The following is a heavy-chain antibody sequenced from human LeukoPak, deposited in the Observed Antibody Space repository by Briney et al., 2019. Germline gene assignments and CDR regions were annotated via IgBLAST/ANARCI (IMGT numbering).Heavy chain of an antibody. Sequence: ASVKVSCKAPGYTFTGYYMHWVRQAPGQGLEWMGWINPNSGGTNYAQKFQGRVTMTRDTSISTAYMELSRLRSDDTAVYYCARAGHYYDSSGYSTRGAFDIWGQGTMVTVSS. J-gene: IGHJ3*02. CDR1: GYTFTGYY. CDR3: ARAGHYYDSSGYSTRGAFDI. CDR2: INPNSGGT. D-gene: IGHD3-22*01. V-gene: IGHV1-2*02.